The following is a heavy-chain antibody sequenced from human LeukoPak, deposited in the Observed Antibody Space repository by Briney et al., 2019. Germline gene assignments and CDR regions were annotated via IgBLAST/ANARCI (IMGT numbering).Heavy chain of an antibody. Sequence: GESLKISCKGSGYSFTSYWIGWVRQMPGKGLEWMGIIYPSDSDTTYSPSFQGQVTISADKSMNTVYLQWGSPKASDTAMYYCARRGGYCSSTTCYGVSRAFDIWGQGTMVSLSS. CDR1: GYSFTSYW. D-gene: IGHD2-2*01. CDR3: ARRGGYCSSTTCYGVSRAFDI. V-gene: IGHV5-51*01. J-gene: IGHJ3*02. CDR2: IYPSDSDT.